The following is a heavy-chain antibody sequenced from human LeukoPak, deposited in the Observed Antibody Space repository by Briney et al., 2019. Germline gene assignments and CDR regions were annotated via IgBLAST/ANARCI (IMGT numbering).Heavy chain of an antibody. CDR2: INHSGST. Sequence: SETLSLTCAVYGGSFSGYCWSWIRQPPGKGLEWIGEINHSGSTNYNPSLKSRVTISVDTSKNQFSLKLSSVTAADTAVYYCASGRGIAAAGKVSGWFDPWGQGTLVTVSS. CDR3: ASGRGIAAAGKVSGWFDP. J-gene: IGHJ5*02. CDR1: GGSFSGYC. D-gene: IGHD6-13*01. V-gene: IGHV4-34*01.